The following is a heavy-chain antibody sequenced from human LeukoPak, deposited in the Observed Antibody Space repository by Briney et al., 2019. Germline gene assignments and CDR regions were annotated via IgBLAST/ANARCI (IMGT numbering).Heavy chain of an antibody. D-gene: IGHD2-2*01. J-gene: IGHJ4*02. Sequence: GGSLRLSCAASGFTVSSNYMGWVRQAPGKGLEWVSLIYSGDDTYYADSVKGRFTISRDNSKNTLYLQMNSLRAEDTAVYYCAGGRASVPPFDYWGQGTLVTVSS. CDR1: GFTVSSNY. CDR2: IYSGDDT. CDR3: AGGRASVPPFDY. V-gene: IGHV3-53*01.